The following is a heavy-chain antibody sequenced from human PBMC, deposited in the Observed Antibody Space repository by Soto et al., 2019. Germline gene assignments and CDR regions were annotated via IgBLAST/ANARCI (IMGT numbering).Heavy chain of an antibody. D-gene: IGHD3-10*01. CDR1: GGTFSSYA. V-gene: IGHV1-69*13. CDR2: IIPIFGTA. CDR3: ARYGSGSYYNAKYYFDY. J-gene: IGHJ4*02. Sequence: ASVKVSCKASGGTFSSYAISWVRQAPGQGLEWMGGIIPIFGTANYAQKFQGRVTITADESTSTAYMELSSLRSEDTAVYYCARYGSGSYYNAKYYFDYWGQGTLVTVSS.